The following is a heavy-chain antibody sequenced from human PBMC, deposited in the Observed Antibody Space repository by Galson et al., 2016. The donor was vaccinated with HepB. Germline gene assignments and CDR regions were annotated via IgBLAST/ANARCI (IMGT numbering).Heavy chain of an antibody. V-gene: IGHV4-31*03. CDR2: VSYSGST. Sequence: TLSLTCTVSGASISSGTYYWTWIRQHPGKGLEWIGYVSYSGSTYYNPSLESRVTLSVDTSKNQLSLKMYSVTAADTAVYYCARESGRSTPSMAMVDYYAMDVWGKGTTVTVSS. CDR3: ARESGRSTPSMAMVDYYAMDV. D-gene: IGHD2-15*01. CDR1: GASISSGTYY. J-gene: IGHJ6*04.